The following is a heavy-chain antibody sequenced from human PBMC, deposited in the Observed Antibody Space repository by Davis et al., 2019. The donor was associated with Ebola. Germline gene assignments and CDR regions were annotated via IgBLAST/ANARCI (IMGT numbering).Heavy chain of an antibody. CDR1: GFTFSSYG. CDR2: ISYDGSNK. D-gene: IGHD6-25*01. J-gene: IGHJ6*04. CDR3: AKEGSESSDLYYYYGMDV. V-gene: IGHV3-30*18. Sequence: GGSLRLSCAASGFTFSSYGMHWVRQAPGKGLEWVAVISYDGSNKYYADSVKGRFTISRDNSKNTLYLQMNSLRAEDTAVYYCAKEGSESSDLYYYYGMDVWGKGTTVTVSS.